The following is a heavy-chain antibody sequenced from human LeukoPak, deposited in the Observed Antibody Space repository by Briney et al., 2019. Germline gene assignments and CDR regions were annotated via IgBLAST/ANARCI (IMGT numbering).Heavy chain of an antibody. CDR3: ARSHDSSENAFDI. CDR1: VGTFSSYA. Sequence: SVKVSCMASVGTFSSYAISWVRQAPGQGLEWMGGIIPIFGTANYAQKFQGRVTITADESTSTAYMELSSLRSEDTAVYYCARSHDSSENAFDIWGEGTMVTVSS. CDR2: IIPIFGTA. D-gene: IGHD3-22*01. V-gene: IGHV1-69*13. J-gene: IGHJ3*02.